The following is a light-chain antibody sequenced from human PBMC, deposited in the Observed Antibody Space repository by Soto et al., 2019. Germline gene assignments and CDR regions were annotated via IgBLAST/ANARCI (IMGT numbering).Light chain of an antibody. CDR1: QSVSTY. J-gene: IGKJ5*01. Sequence: EIVLTQSPATLSFSPGERSTLACRSSQSVSTYLAWYQHKPGQAPRLLIYDASTRATDIPARFSGSGSGTDFTLTISSLESEDSAIYYCQQRSNWPSISFGQGTRLEIK. V-gene: IGKV3-11*01. CDR2: DAS. CDR3: QQRSNWPSIS.